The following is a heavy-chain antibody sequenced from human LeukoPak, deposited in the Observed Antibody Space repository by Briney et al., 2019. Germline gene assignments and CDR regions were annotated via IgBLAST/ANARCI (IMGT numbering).Heavy chain of an antibody. CDR1: GFTFSSYS. CDR2: ISSSSSYM. J-gene: IGHJ6*02. Sequence: GGSLRLSCVASGFTFSSYSMNWVRQAPGKGLEWVSSISSSSSYMYYADSVKGRFTISRDNAKNSLYLQMNSLRAEDTAVYYCARVEEYCSSTSCLYGMDVWGQGTTVTVSS. D-gene: IGHD2-2*01. V-gene: IGHV3-21*01. CDR3: ARVEEYCSSTSCLYGMDV.